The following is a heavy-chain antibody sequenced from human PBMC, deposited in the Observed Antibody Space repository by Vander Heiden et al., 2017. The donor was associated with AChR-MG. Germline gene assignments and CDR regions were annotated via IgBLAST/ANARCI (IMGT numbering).Heavy chain of an antibody. J-gene: IGHJ5*02. D-gene: IGHD3-16*01. CDR1: GGSFSGYY. CDR3: ARARGDYGWGKKGWFDP. Sequence: QVQLQQWGAGLLKPSETLSLTCAVSGGSFSGYYWSWLRPPPGKGLEGIGEINDSVSTNYNTSRKRRVTISVDTSKNQVSLKMSSVTAADTAVYYCARARGDYGWGKKGWFDPWGQGTLVTVSS. CDR2: INDSVST. V-gene: IGHV4-34*01.